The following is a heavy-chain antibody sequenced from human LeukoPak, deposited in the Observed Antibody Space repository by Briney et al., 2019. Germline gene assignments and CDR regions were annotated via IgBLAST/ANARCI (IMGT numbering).Heavy chain of an antibody. CDR3: ASSEYGDYVHY. V-gene: IGHV3-23*01. J-gene: IGHJ4*02. D-gene: IGHD4-17*01. Sequence: GGSLRLSCAASGFTFSSYAMSWVRQAPGKGLEWVSAISGSGGSTYYADSVKGRFTISRDNSKNTLYLQMNCLRAEDTAVYYCASSEYGDYVHYWGQGTLVTVSS. CDR1: GFTFSSYA. CDR2: ISGSGGST.